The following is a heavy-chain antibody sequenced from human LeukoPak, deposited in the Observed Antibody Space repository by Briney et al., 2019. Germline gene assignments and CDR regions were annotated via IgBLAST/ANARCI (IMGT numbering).Heavy chain of an antibody. CDR1: GYTLTELS. CDR3: ATHVVVTAIPNDAFDI. CDR2: FDPGDGET. Sequence: ASVKVSCKVSGYTLTELSMHWVRQAPGKGLEWMGGFDPGDGETIYAQKFQGRVTMTEDTSTDTAYMELSSLRSEDTAVYYCATHVVVTAIPNDAFDIWGQGTMVTVSS. J-gene: IGHJ3*02. D-gene: IGHD2-21*02. V-gene: IGHV1-24*01.